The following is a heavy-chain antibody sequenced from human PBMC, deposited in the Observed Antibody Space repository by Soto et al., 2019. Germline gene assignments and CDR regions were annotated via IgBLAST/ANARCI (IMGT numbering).Heavy chain of an antibody. D-gene: IGHD3-10*01. Sequence: GESLKISCKGSGYSFTSYWISWVRQMPGKGLEWMGRIDPSDSYTNYSPSFQGHVTISADKSISTAYLQWSSLKASDTAMYYCARRRGMVRGVSLYYYYGMDVWGQGTTVTVS. CDR3: ARRRGMVRGVSLYYYYGMDV. J-gene: IGHJ6*02. CDR1: GYSFTSYW. V-gene: IGHV5-10-1*01. CDR2: IDPSDSYT.